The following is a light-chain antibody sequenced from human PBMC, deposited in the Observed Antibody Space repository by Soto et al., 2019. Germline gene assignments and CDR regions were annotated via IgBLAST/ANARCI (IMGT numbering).Light chain of an antibody. CDR1: QTISSW. Sequence: DIQMTQSASTLSGSLGDRVTITCRASQTISSWLAWYQQKPGKAPKLLVYKASTLKSGVPSRLSGSGSGTEFTLTISSLQPDDFATYYCQHYNSYSAITFGQGTRLEIK. J-gene: IGKJ5*01. CDR2: KAS. V-gene: IGKV1-5*03. CDR3: QHYNSYSAIT.